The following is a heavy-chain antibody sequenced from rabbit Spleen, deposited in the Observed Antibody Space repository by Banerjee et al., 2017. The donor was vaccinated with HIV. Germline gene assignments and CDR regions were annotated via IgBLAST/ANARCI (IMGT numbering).Heavy chain of an antibody. J-gene: IGHJ4*01. CDR1: GFSFSSSYY. V-gene: IGHV1S40*01. CDR3: ARDLASVVGWNFSL. CDR2: IYGGDGST. D-gene: IGHD3-1*01. Sequence: QSLEESGGDLVQPGASLTLTCTASGFSFSSSYYMCWVRQAPGKGLEWIGCIYGGDGSTYYASWVNGRFTISSHNAQNTLYLQLSSLTAADTATYFCARDLASVVGWNFSLWGPGTLVTVS.